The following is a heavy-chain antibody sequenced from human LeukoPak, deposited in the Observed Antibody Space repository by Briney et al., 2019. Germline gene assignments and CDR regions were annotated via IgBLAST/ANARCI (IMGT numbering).Heavy chain of an antibody. D-gene: IGHD6-13*01. CDR1: GGTFSSYA. CDR3: ARDPRSAAAGTDY. V-gene: IGHV1-69*04. CDR2: IIPILGIA. J-gene: IGHJ4*02. Sequence: SVKVSRKASGGTFSSYAISWVRQAPGQGLEWMGRIIPILGIANYAQKFQGRVTITADKSTSTAYMELSSLRSEDTAVYYCARDPRSAAAGTDYWGQGTLVTVSS.